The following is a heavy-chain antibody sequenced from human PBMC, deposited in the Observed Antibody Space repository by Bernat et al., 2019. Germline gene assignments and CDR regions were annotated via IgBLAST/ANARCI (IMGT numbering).Heavy chain of an antibody. CDR3: ARDQEPDAFDI. J-gene: IGHJ3*02. CDR1: GFTFSNYA. Sequence: QVQLVESGGGVVQPGRSRRLSCAASGFTFSNYAIHWVRQAPGKGLEWVAVISYDGSNKSYADSVKGRFTISRDNSKNTLYLQMNSLRAEDTAVYYCARDQEPDAFDIWGQGTMVTVSS. CDR2: ISYDGSNK. V-gene: IGHV3-30-3*01. D-gene: IGHD1-14*01.